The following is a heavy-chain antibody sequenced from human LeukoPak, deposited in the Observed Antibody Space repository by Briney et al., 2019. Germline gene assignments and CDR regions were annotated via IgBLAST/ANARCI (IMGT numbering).Heavy chain of an antibody. J-gene: IGHJ6*02. CDR1: GGSISSYY. CDR3: ARRLDV. V-gene: IGHV4-59*08. CDR2: IYYSGST. Sequence: PSETLSLTCTVSGGSISSYYWSWFRQPPGKGLEWIGYIYYSGSTNYNPSLKSRVTISVDTSKNQFSLKLSSVTAADTAVYYCARRLDVWGQGTTVTVSS.